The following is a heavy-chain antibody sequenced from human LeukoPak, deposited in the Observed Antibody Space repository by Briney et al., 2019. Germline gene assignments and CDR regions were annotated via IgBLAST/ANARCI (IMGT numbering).Heavy chain of an antibody. CDR3: ASVGQRGYSYPWVY. D-gene: IGHD5-18*01. Sequence: GASVKVSCKASGYTFTGYYMHWVRQAPGQGLEWMGGIIPIFGTANYAQKFQGRVTITADESTSTAYMELSSLRSEDTAVYYCASVGQRGYSYPWVYWGQGTLVTVSS. V-gene: IGHV1-69*13. CDR1: GYTFTGYY. CDR2: IIPIFGTA. J-gene: IGHJ4*02.